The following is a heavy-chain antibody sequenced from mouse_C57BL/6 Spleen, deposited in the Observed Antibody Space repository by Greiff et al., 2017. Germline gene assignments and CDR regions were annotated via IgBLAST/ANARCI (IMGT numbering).Heavy chain of an antibody. Sequence: VQLQQSGAELMKPGASVKLSCKATGYTFTGYWIEWVKQRPGHGLEWIGEILPGSGSTNYNEKFKGKATFTADKSSNTAYMQLSSLTTEDSAIYYCARTLYYGSTYWYFDVWGTGTSVTVSS. D-gene: IGHD1-1*01. CDR3: ARTLYYGSTYWYFDV. V-gene: IGHV1-9*01. CDR1: GYTFTGYW. CDR2: ILPGSGST. J-gene: IGHJ1*03.